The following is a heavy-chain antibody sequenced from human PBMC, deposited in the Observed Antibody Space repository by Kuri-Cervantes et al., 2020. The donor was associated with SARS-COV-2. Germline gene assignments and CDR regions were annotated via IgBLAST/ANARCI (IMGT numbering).Heavy chain of an antibody. CDR2: IYPTDPDT. D-gene: IGHD1-26*01. V-gene: IGHV5-51*01. CDR3: ARTRGSYYTDAFDL. CDR1: GFRFTTYW. J-gene: IGHJ3*01. Sequence: GESLKISCKGSGFRFTTYWIGWVRQMPGKGLEWMAIIYPTDPDTRYSPSFQGQVTISADKSISTAYLQWSSLKASDSAMYYCARTRGSYYTDAFDLWGQGTMVTVSS.